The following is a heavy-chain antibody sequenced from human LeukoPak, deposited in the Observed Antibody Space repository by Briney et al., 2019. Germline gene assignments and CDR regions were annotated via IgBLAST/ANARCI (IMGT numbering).Heavy chain of an antibody. D-gene: IGHD2-2*01. CDR1: GYTFTDYY. V-gene: IGHV1-2*02. CDR2: INPNTGGT. CDR3: ARDSRGYCSSTSCYPN. J-gene: IGHJ4*02. Sequence: ASVKVSCKASGYTFTDYYIHWVRQAPGHGLEWMGWINPNTGGTNYAQKFQGRVTMTRDTSISTAYMELSRLRSDDTAVYYCARDSRGYCSSTSCYPNWGQGTLVTVSS.